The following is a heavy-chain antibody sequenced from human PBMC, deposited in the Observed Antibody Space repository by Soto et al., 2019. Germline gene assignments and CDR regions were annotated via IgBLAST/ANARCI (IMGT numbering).Heavy chain of an antibody. CDR2: IYPGDSDT. V-gene: IGHV5-51*01. Sequence: GESLKISCKGSGYSFTSYWIGWVRQMPGKGLEWMGIIYPGDSDTRYSPSFQGQVTISADKSISTAYLQWSSLKASDTAMYYCARSRKTGTSTAIDAFDIWGQGTMVTVSS. CDR1: GYSFTSYW. D-gene: IGHD7-27*01. J-gene: IGHJ3*02. CDR3: ARSRKTGTSTAIDAFDI.